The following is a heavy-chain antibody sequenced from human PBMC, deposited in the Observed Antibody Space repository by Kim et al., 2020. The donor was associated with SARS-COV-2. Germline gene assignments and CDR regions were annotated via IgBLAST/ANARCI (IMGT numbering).Heavy chain of an antibody. CDR3: TTVRGLDVSGWRI. Sequence: GGSLRLSCAASGFTFSNAWMSWVRQAPGKGLEWVGRIKSKTDCGTTDYAAPVKGRFTISRDDSKNTLYLQMNSLKTEDTAVYYCTTVRGLDVSGWRIWGQGTLVTVSS. V-gene: IGHV3-15*01. J-gene: IGHJ4*02. CDR1: GFTFSNAW. CDR2: IKSKTDCGTT. D-gene: IGHD6-19*01.